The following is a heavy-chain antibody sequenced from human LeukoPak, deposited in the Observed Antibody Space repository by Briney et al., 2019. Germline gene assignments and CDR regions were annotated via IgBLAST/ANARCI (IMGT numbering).Heavy chain of an antibody. Sequence: GGSLRLSCAASGFTFSSYGMHWVRQAPGKGLEWVAFIRYDGSNKYYADSVKGRFTISRDNSKNTLYLQMNSLRAEDTAVYYCAMSRGYSYGYEAYFDYWGQGTLVTVSS. D-gene: IGHD5-18*01. CDR3: AMSRGYSYGYEAYFDY. J-gene: IGHJ4*02. CDR2: IRYDGSNK. V-gene: IGHV3-30*02. CDR1: GFTFSSYG.